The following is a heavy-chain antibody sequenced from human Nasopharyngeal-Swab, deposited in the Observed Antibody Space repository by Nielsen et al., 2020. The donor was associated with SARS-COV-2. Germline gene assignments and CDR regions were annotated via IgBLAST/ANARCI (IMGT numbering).Heavy chain of an antibody. D-gene: IGHD6-6*01. J-gene: IGHJ4*02. CDR2: ISSSSSYI. CDR3: ARGGGDSSSPFDY. V-gene: IGHV3-21*01. Sequence: GESLKISCAASGFTFSSYSMNWVRQAPGKGLEWVSSISSSSSYIYYADSVKGRFTISRDNAKNSLYLQINSLRAEDTAVYYCARGGGDSSSPFDYWGQGTLVTVSS. CDR1: GFTFSSYS.